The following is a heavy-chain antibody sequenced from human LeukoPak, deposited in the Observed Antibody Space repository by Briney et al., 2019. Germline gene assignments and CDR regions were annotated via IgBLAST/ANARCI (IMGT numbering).Heavy chain of an antibody. CDR2: IYHSGST. Sequence: SGTLSLTCAVSGGSISSSNWWSWVRQSPGKGLEWIGEIYHSGSTNYNPSLKSRVTISVDKSKNQFSLKLSSETAADTAVYYCARFNVDTAMVMDYWGQGTLVTVSS. V-gene: IGHV4-4*02. D-gene: IGHD5-18*01. J-gene: IGHJ4*02. CDR3: ARFNVDTAMVMDY. CDR1: GGSISSSNW.